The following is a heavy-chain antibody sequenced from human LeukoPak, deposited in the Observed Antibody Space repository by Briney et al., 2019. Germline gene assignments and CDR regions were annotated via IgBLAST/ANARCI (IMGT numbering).Heavy chain of an antibody. V-gene: IGHV3-33*01. J-gene: IGHJ4*02. Sequence: GGSLRLSCAASGFTFSGYGMHWVRQAPGKGLEWVAVIWYDGSNKYYADSVKGRFTISRDNSKNTLYLQMNSLRAEDTAVYYCARDRLETPFDYWGQGTLVTVSS. CDR2: IWYDGSNK. CDR3: ARDRLETPFDY. D-gene: IGHD1-1*01. CDR1: GFTFSGYG.